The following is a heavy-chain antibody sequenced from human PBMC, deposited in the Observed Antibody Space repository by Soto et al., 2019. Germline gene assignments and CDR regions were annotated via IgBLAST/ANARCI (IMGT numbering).Heavy chain of an antibody. J-gene: IGHJ4*02. V-gene: IGHV1-69*01. CDR2: IIPIFGTA. D-gene: IGHD3-22*01. CDR1: GGSFNRHT. CDR3: ARGWGYDSTDYYYAY. Sequence: QVQLVQSWAEVMKPGSSVRVSCKASGGSFNRHTISWVRQAPGQGLEWMGGIIPIFGTANHAQKFQGRVTIIADESTSTVYMELSSLRSDDTAIYYCARGWGYDSTDYYYAYWGQGTLVIVSS.